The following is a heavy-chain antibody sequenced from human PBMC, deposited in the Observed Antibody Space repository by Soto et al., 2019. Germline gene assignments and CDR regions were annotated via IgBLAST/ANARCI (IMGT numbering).Heavy chain of an antibody. D-gene: IGHD2-15*01. CDR2: IGAYNGDT. CDR1: GYTFTNYG. Sequence: GASVKVSCKASGYTFTNYGITWVRQAPGQGLEWMGGIGAYNGDTHYTEKLQGRVTMTPDTSTSTAYMELRGLKSDDTAVYYCARVLQRVGYFYYHMDVSGKGTTVTGSS. J-gene: IGHJ6*03. CDR3: ARVLQRVGYFYYHMDV. V-gene: IGHV1-18*01.